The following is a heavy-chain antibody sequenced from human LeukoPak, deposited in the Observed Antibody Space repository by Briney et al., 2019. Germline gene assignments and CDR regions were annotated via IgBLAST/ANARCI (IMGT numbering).Heavy chain of an antibody. J-gene: IGHJ5*02. CDR1: GGSFSGYY. V-gene: IGHV4-34*01. D-gene: IGHD3-16*02. CDR3: ARAKSYQRWFDP. CDR2: INHSGST. Sequence: SETLSLTCAVYGGSFSGYYWSWLRQPPGKGLEWIGEINHSGSTNYNPSLKSRVTISVDTSKNQFSLKLSSVTAADTAVYYCARAKSYQRWFDPWGQGTLVTVSS.